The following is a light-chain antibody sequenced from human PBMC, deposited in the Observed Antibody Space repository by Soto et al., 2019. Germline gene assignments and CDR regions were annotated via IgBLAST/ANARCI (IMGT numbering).Light chain of an antibody. CDR3: NSFRVSHLYV. CDR2: EVT. Sequence: QSALTQPASVSGSPGQSITISCTGTSSDVGGYKYVSWYQQHPDKAPKLIIFEVTHRPSGVSDRFSASKSGNTASLTISGLQAEDEADYYCNSFRVSHLYVFGTGTKLTVL. J-gene: IGLJ1*01. V-gene: IGLV2-14*01. CDR1: SSDVGGYKY.